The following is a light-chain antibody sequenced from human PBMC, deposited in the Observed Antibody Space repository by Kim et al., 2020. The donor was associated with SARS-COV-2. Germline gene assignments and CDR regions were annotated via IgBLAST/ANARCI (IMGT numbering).Light chain of an antibody. CDR1: RSATSY. J-gene: IGKJ5*01. V-gene: IGKV3-11*01. CDR2: DSS. CDR3: QQRSNWAPIT. Sequence: SSGKRATRSCTARRSATSYLAWYQQNPGQAPRLRIYDSSTRATGTPARFSVSGSGTDFTLTISSLEPEDCAVYYCQQRSNWAPITVGQGTRLEIK.